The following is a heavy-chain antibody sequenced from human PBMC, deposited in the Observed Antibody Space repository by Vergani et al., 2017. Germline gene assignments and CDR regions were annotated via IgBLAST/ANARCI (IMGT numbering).Heavy chain of an antibody. CDR1: GFTFSSYS. V-gene: IGHV3-48*04. CDR2: ISSSSSTI. Sequence: EVQLVESGGGLVQPGGSLRLSCAASGFTFSSYSMNWVRQAPGKGLEWVSYISSSSSTIYYADSVKGRITISRDNAKNSLYLQMNSLRAEDTDVYYCARVNPIRVFDYWGQGTLVTVSS. D-gene: IGHD6-13*01. CDR3: ARVNPIRVFDY. J-gene: IGHJ4*02.